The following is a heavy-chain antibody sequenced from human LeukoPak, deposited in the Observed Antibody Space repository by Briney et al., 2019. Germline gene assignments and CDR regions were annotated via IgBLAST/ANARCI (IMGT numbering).Heavy chain of an antibody. CDR1: GFTFSTYA. Sequence: PGGSLRLSCAASGFTFSTYAMSWVRQAPGKGLEWVSVVSGTGGRTYYADSVKGRFTISRDNSKNTLYLQMNSLRAEDTALYYCVKASSSSPQYNWFDARGQGTLVTVSS. J-gene: IGHJ5*02. CDR2: VSGTGGRT. V-gene: IGHV3-23*01. CDR3: VKASSSSPQYNWFDA. D-gene: IGHD6-6*01.